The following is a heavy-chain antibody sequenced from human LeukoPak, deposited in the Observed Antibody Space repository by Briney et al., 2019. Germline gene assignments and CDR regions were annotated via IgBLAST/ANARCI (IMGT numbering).Heavy chain of an antibody. D-gene: IGHD6-13*01. J-gene: IGHJ4*02. CDR2: IWYDGSNK. CDR3: AREGQQSRGYFDY. V-gene: IGHV3-33*01. Sequence: PGGSLRLSCAASGFTFSSYGMHWVRQAPGKGLEWVAVIWYDGSNKYYADSVKGRFTISRDNSKNTLYLQMNSLRAEDTAVYYCAREGQQSRGYFDYWGQGTLVTVSS. CDR1: GFTFSSYG.